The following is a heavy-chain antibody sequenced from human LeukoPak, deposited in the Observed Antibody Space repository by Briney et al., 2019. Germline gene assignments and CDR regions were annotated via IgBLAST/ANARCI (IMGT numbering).Heavy chain of an antibody. CDR3: ARRDISSGWSFDY. CDR2: IYTDGST. Sequence: SETLSLTCTVSGGSINNYHWSWIRQPAGKGLAWIGQIYTDGSTNYNPPLKSRVTMSIDTTEDRVSLTIRSVTAADTAFYYCARRDISSGWSFDYWGQGTLVTVSS. CDR1: GGSINNYH. D-gene: IGHD6-19*01. J-gene: IGHJ4*02. V-gene: IGHV4-4*07.